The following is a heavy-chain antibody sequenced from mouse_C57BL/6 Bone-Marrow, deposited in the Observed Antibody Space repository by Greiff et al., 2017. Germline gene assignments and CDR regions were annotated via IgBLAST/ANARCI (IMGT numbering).Heavy chain of an antibody. CDR3: AREGYDCYYG. V-gene: IGHV1-59*01. Sequence: QVQLQQPGAELVRPGTSVKLSCKASGYTFTSYWMHWVKQRPGQGLEWIGVIDPSDSYTTYNQKFTGKATLTVATSSSTAYMQLSSLTSEDSAVYYCAREGYDCYYGWGQGTTLTVSS. CDR2: IDPSDSYT. J-gene: IGHJ2*01. D-gene: IGHD2-3*01. CDR1: GYTFTSYW.